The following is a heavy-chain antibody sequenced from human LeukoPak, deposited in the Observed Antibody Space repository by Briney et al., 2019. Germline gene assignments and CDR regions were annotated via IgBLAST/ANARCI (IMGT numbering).Heavy chain of an antibody. CDR1: GFTVSSNY. Sequence: GGSLRLSCAASGFTVSSNYMSWVRQAPGKGLEWVSVIYSGGSTYYADSVKGRFTISRDNSKNTLHLQMNSLRAEDTAVYYCAREELLGESYYYYGMDVWGKGTTVTVSS. CDR3: AREELLGESYYYYGMDV. J-gene: IGHJ6*04. CDR2: IYSGGST. D-gene: IGHD3-10*01. V-gene: IGHV3-53*01.